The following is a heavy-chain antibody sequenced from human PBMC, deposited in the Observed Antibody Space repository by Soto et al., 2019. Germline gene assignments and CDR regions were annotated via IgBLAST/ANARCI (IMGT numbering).Heavy chain of an antibody. CDR1: GYSFTSYW. V-gene: IGHV5-10-1*01. CDR2: IDPSDSYT. D-gene: IGHD3-22*01. CDR3: AIFTYYYDSSGYYPRDY. J-gene: IGHJ4*02. Sequence: GESLKISCKGSGYSFTSYWISWVRQMPGKGLEWMGRIDPSDSYTNYSPSFQGHVTISADKSISTAYLQWSSLKASDTAMYYCAIFTYYYDSSGYYPRDYWGQGTLVTVSS.